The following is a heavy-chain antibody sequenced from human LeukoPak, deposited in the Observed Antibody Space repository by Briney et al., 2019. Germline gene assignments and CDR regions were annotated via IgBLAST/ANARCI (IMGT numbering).Heavy chain of an antibody. J-gene: IGHJ3*02. CDR3: ARVSAGVIGMKDVFDI. CDR2: ITSTSTYI. Sequence: GGSLRLTCVASGFTFSSHGMNWVRQAPGKGLEWVSSITSTSTYIYYADSVKGRFTISRHNAKNSLYLQMNSLRAEDTAVYYCARVSAGVIGMKDVFDIWGQGTMVTVSS. CDR1: GFTFSSHG. D-gene: IGHD3-16*02. V-gene: IGHV3-21*01.